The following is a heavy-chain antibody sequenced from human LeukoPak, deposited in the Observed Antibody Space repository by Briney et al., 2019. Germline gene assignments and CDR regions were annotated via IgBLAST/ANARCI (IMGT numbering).Heavy chain of an antibody. V-gene: IGHV1-3*01. CDR3: ARGYCSAGSCGGGDYDFDY. J-gene: IGHJ4*02. D-gene: IGHD2-15*01. CDR2: INAGNGNT. CDR1: GYTFTSYA. Sequence: ASVKVSCKASGYTFTSYAMHWVRQAPGQSLEWMGWINAGNGNTKYSQKFQGRVTITRDTSASTAYMELSSLRSEDTAVYYCARGYCSAGSCGGGDYDFDYWGQGTLVTVSS.